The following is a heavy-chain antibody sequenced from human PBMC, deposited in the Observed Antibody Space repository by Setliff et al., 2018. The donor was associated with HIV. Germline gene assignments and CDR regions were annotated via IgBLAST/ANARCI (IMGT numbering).Heavy chain of an antibody. CDR1: GGSFSGYY. Sequence: SETLSLTCAVYGGSFSGYYWSWIRQPPGKGLEWIGEVTHSGRTNYNPSLESRVTTSVDTSKKQFSLRLTSVTAADTAVYYCARGVRDNSGWSSYYFDYWGQGALVTVSS. J-gene: IGHJ4*02. D-gene: IGHD6-19*01. CDR3: ARGVRDNSGWSSYYFDY. CDR2: VTHSGRT. V-gene: IGHV4-34*01.